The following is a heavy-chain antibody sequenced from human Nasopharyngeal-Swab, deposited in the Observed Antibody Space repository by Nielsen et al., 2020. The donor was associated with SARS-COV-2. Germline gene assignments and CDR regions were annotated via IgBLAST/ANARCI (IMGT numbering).Heavy chain of an antibody. CDR1: GGSISSYY. D-gene: IGHD5-12*01. Sequence: SETLSLTCTVSGGSISSYYWSWIRQPPGKGLEWIGEINHSGSTNYNPSLKSRVTISVDTSKNQFSLKLSSVTAADTAVYYCARESGGDSGWFDPWGQGTLVTVSS. CDR2: INHSGST. J-gene: IGHJ5*02. CDR3: ARESGGDSGWFDP. V-gene: IGHV4-34*01.